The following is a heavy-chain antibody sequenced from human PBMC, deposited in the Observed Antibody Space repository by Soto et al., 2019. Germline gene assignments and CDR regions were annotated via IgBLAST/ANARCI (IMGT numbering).Heavy chain of an antibody. Sequence: GASVKVSCTASGYTFTGYFMHWVRQAPGQGLEWMGWINPNSGATKYAQKFQGRVTLSRDTSISTAYMELSGLRSDDTAVYYCARGGGTILAPLPWGQGTLVTVSS. CDR2: INPNSGAT. J-gene: IGHJ5*02. D-gene: IGHD3-3*01. CDR1: GYTFTGYF. V-gene: IGHV1-2*02. CDR3: ARGGGTILAPLP.